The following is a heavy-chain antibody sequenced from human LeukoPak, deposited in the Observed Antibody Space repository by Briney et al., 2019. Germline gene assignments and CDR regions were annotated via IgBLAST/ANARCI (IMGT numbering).Heavy chain of an antibody. Sequence: ASVKVSCKASGYTFAGYYMHWVRQAPGQGLEWMGWINPNSGGTNYAQKFQGRVTMTRDTSISTAYMELSRLRSDDTAVYYCARVKTMIIVVSLFDYWGQGTLVTVSS. D-gene: IGHD3-22*01. J-gene: IGHJ4*02. CDR2: INPNSGGT. V-gene: IGHV1-2*02. CDR1: GYTFAGYY. CDR3: ARVKTMIIVVSLFDY.